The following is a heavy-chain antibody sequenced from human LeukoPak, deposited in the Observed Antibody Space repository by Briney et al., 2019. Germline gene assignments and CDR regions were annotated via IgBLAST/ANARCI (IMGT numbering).Heavy chain of an antibody. V-gene: IGHV3-21*01. D-gene: IGHD4-23*01. CDR3: ARVRSVGGNPHAFNI. CDR2: ITATSLHI. J-gene: IGHJ3*02. Sequence: GGSLRLSCAASGVIFSGYSMNWVRQAPGKGQEWVSAITATSLHIYYADSVKGRFTIFRDNAKNSLYLQMNSLRVEDTALYYCARVRSVGGNPHAFNIWGQGTMVTVSS. CDR1: GVIFSGYS.